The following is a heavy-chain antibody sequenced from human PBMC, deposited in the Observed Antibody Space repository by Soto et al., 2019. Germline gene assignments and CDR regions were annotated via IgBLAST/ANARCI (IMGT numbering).Heavy chain of an antibody. V-gene: IGHV1-69*04. CDR2: IIPILGIA. CDR1: GGTFSSYT. D-gene: IGHD2-21*02. Sequence: VASVKVSCKASGGTFSSYTISWVRQAPGQGLEWMGRIIPILGIANYAQKFQGRVTITADKSTSTAYMELSSLRSEDTAVYYCAREVGCGGDCHNWFDPWGKGTLVTVSS. CDR3: AREVGCGGDCHNWFDP. J-gene: IGHJ5*02.